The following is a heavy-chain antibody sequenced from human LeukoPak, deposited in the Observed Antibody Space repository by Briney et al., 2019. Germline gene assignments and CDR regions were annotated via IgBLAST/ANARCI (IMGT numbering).Heavy chain of an antibody. Sequence: SETLSLTCTVSGGSISSGGYYWSWTRQHPGKGLEWIGYIYYSGSTYYNPSLESRVTISVDTSKNQFSLKLSSVTAADTAVYYCARDNPVAGTLDYWGQGTLVTVSS. D-gene: IGHD6-19*01. CDR3: ARDNPVAGTLDY. V-gene: IGHV4-31*03. J-gene: IGHJ4*02. CDR2: IYYSGST. CDR1: GGSISSGGYY.